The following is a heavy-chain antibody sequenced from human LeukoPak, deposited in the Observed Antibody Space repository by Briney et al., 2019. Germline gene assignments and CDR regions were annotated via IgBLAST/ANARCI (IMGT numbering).Heavy chain of an antibody. V-gene: IGHV3-11*04. CDR3: ARQPTSGGRVF. CDR1: GFSLTDYY. Sequence: GSLRLTCAASGFSLTDYYMSWIRQAPGKGLEWVSYISTSGTTTYYAASVKGRFTISRESARKSLYLQMNSLRAEDTAVYFFARQPTSGGRVFWG. D-gene: IGHD3-16*01. J-gene: IGHJ6*01. CDR2: ISTSGTTT.